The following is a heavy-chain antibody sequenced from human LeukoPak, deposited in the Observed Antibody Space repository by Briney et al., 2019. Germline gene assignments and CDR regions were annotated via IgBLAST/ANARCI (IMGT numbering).Heavy chain of an antibody. J-gene: IGHJ4*02. CDR2: ISTSARTI. CDR1: GFTFTSYS. D-gene: IGHD6-19*01. V-gene: IGHV3-48*02. CDR3: ARDLSGWYLLDY. Sequence: GGSLRLSCAASGFTFTSYSMNWVRQAPGKGLEWVSYISTSARTIYYADSVKGRFTISRGNAKNSLSLQMNSLRDEDTAVYYCARDLSGWYLLDYWSQGTLVTVSS.